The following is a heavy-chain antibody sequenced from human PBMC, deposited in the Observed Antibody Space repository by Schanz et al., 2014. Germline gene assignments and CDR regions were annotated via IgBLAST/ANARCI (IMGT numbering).Heavy chain of an antibody. Sequence: VQLVESGGGVVQPGRSLRLSCEASGFTFSSYGMHWVRQAPGKGLEWVAVMSYDGSNKYYADSVRGRFTISRDNAKNTVNLQMNSLRAEDTAVYYCAKEKEEVAADGSFFDYWGQGTLVTVSS. CDR2: MSYDGSNK. V-gene: IGHV3-30*18. J-gene: IGHJ4*02. CDR1: GFTFSSYG. D-gene: IGHD6-13*01. CDR3: AKEKEEVAADGSFFDY.